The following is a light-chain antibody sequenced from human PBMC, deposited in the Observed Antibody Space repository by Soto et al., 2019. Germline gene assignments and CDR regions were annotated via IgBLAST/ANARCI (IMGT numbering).Light chain of an antibody. CDR2: KAS. V-gene: IGKV1-5*03. CDR3: QRYNNWPS. J-gene: IGKJ3*01. CDR1: QTISSW. Sequence: EIQMTQSPSTLSGSVGYRVTLTCRASQTISSWLAWYQQKPGKAPKLLIYKASTLKSGVPSRFSGSGSGTDFTLTISSVQSEDFAVYYCQRYNNWPSFGPGTKVDIK.